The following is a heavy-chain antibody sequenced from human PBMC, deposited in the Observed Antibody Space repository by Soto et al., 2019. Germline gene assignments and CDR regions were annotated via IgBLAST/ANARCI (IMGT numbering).Heavy chain of an antibody. CDR2: ISGFNGQT. CDR3: ARVDPRGVAVVRDY. Sequence: QVKLVQSGPEVKKPGASVKVSCKASGNTFASHGVSWVRQAPGLGLEWMGWISGFNGQTNYALKFQGRVTLTTDTSTSTAYMELRSLRSDDTAVSFCARVDPRGVAVVRDYWGQGTLVTVSS. CDR1: GNTFASHG. J-gene: IGHJ4*02. V-gene: IGHV1-18*01. D-gene: IGHD3-10*01.